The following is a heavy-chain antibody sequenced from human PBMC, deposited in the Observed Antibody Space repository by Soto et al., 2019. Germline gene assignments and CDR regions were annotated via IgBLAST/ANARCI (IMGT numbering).Heavy chain of an antibody. CDR3: ASAGWGYFDY. CDR1: GFTFSSYG. D-gene: IGHD6-19*01. Sequence: PGESLKISCAASGFTFSSYGMHWVRQAPGKGLEWVAVIWYDGSNKYYADSVKGRFTISRDNSKNTLYLQMNSLRAEDTAVYYCASAGWGYFDYWGQGTLVTVSS. V-gene: IGHV3-33*01. CDR2: IWYDGSNK. J-gene: IGHJ4*02.